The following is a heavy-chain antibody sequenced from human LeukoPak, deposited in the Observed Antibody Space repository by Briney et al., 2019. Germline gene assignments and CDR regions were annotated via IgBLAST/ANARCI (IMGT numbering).Heavy chain of an antibody. Sequence: GGSLRLSCAASGVTFCKAWMTWVRQAPGRGREWVGRSISRSEGVTTEYAATVKGRFTISRDDSRNTVYLQMNSLKIEDTAVYYCSAYYNGRGDYWGQGTLVTVSS. CDR1: GVTFCKAW. V-gene: IGHV3-15*01. CDR3: SAYYNGRGDY. CDR2: SISRSEGVTT. D-gene: IGHD3-10*01. J-gene: IGHJ4*02.